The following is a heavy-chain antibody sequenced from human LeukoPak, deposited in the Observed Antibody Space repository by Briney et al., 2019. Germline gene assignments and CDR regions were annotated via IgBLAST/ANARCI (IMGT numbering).Heavy chain of an antibody. D-gene: IGHD6-19*01. V-gene: IGHV3-66*01. J-gene: IGHJ4*02. CDR2: IYSGGST. CDR1: GFTVSSNY. Sequence: PGGSLRLSCAASGFTVSSNYMSWVRQAPGKGLEWVSVIYSGGSTYYADSVKGRFTISRDNSKNTLYLQMGSLRPDDMAVYYCARGVAISSSGWYDTFDYWGQGALVTVSS. CDR3: ARGVAISSSGWYDTFDY.